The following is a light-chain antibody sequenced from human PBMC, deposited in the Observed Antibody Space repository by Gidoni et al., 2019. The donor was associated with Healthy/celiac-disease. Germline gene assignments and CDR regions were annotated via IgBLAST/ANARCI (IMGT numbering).Light chain of an antibody. CDR1: QSISSY. Sequence: DIQMTQPPSSLPAPVGDRVTITCRASQSISSYLNWYQQKPGKAPKRLINAASSLQSGVPSRFSGSGSGTDFTLTISSLQPEDFATYYCQQSYSTPPTFGGGTKVEIK. J-gene: IGKJ4*01. CDR2: AAS. CDR3: QQSYSTPPT. V-gene: IGKV1-39*01.